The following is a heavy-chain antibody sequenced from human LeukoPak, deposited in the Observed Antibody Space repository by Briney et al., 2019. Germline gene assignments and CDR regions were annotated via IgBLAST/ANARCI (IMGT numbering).Heavy chain of an antibody. CDR2: IHSNDDT. CDR1: DFTFIPNY. V-gene: IGHV3-53*01. Sequence: GGSLRLSCAVSDFTFIPNYMTWVRQAPGKGLECISVIHSNDDTYYAASVRGRFTISRDTSNYMLYLQMNSLRAEDTAIYFCTRGHAAMGEHWGQGILVTVSS. CDR3: TRGHAAMGEH. D-gene: IGHD5-18*01. J-gene: IGHJ4*02.